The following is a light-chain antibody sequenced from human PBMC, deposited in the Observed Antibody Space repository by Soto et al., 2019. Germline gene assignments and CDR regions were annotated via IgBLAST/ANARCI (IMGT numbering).Light chain of an antibody. V-gene: IGKV3-15*01. CDR1: QSVSSN. CDR2: GAS. J-gene: IGKJ1*01. Sequence: EIVLTQSPATLSLSPGERAALSCRASQSVSSNLAWYQHKPGQAPRLLIYGASTRATGIPARFSGSGSGTEFTLTISSLQSEDFAVYYCQQYNNWPPTFGQGTKVDI. CDR3: QQYNNWPPT.